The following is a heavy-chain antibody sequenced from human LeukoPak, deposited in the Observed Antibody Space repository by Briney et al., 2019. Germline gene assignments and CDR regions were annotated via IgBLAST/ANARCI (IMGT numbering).Heavy chain of an antibody. V-gene: IGHV3-30*03. CDR1: GFTFSSYG. Sequence: PGGSLRLSCAASGFTFSSYGMHWVRQAPGKGLEWVAVISYDGSNKYYADSVKGRFTISRDNSKNTLYLQMNSLRAEDTAVYYCARDWPPDYWGQGTLVTVSS. CDR2: ISYDGSNK. CDR3: ARDWPPDY. J-gene: IGHJ4*02.